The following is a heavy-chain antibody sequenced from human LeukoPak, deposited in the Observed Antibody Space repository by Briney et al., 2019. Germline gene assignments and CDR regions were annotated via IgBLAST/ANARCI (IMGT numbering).Heavy chain of an antibody. CDR3: ARAPRRDGYNDLFDY. CDR2: IYISGST. J-gene: IGHJ4*02. CDR1: GGSISSGSYY. V-gene: IGHV4-61*02. D-gene: IGHD5-24*01. Sequence: SETLSLTCTVSGGSISSGSYYWSWIRQPAGKGLEWIGRIYISGSTSYNPSLKSRVTMSVDTSKNQFSLKLSSVTAADTAVYYCARAPRRDGYNDLFDYWGQGTLVTVSS.